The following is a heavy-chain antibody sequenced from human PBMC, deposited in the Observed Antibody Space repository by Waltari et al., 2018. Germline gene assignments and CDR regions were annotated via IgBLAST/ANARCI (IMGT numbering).Heavy chain of an antibody. CDR2: LQYDERKK. Sequence: QVQLVESGGGVVQPGGSLRLSCAASGFTFSNLGMHWVRQGPGKGLQWGACLQYDERKKCYAESVKGRFTISRDNSKNTLYLQMDSLRAEDTALYYCAKWYGGDYYFDYWGQGTLVTVSS. D-gene: IGHD1-26*01. CDR1: GFTFSNLG. CDR3: AKWYGGDYYFDY. J-gene: IGHJ4*02. V-gene: IGHV3-30*02.